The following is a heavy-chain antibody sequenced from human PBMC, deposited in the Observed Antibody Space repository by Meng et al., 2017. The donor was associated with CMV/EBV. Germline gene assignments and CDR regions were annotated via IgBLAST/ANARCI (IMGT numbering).Heavy chain of an antibody. Sequence: GESLKISCAASGFTFSSYAMHWVRQAPGKGLEWVAVISYDGSNKYYADSVKGRFTTSRDNSKNTLYLQMNSLRAEDTAVYYCARGAYCSSTSCYKDGMDVWGQGTTVTVSS. CDR2: ISYDGSNK. CDR1: GFTFSSYA. D-gene: IGHD2-2*02. V-gene: IGHV3-30-3*01. J-gene: IGHJ6*02. CDR3: ARGAYCSSTSCYKDGMDV.